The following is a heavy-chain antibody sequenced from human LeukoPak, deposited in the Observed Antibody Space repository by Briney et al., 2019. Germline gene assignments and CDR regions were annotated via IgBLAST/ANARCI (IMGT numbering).Heavy chain of an antibody. Sequence: GGSLRLSCAASGFTFSTYSMKWVRQAPGKGLEWVSYISSSTSTIYYADSVKGRFTISRDNSKNTLYLQMNSLRAEDTAVYYCATDHGFHYGAYFDYWGQGTLVTVSS. CDR1: GFTFSTYS. CDR2: ISSSTSTI. CDR3: ATDHGFHYGAYFDY. J-gene: IGHJ4*02. V-gene: IGHV3-48*01. D-gene: IGHD4-17*01.